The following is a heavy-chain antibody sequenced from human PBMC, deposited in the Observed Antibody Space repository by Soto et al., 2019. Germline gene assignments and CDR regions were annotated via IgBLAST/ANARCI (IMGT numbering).Heavy chain of an antibody. V-gene: IGHV3-30-3*01. CDR2: ISYDGSNK. CDR1: GFTFSSYA. Sequence: GSLRLSCAASGFTFSSYAMHWVRQAPGKGLEWVAVISYDGSNKYYADSVKGRFTISRDNSKNTLYLQMNSLRAEDTAVYYCASAPTTVVTPYYFDYWGQGTLVTVSS. CDR3: ASAPTTVVTPYYFDY. D-gene: IGHD4-17*01. J-gene: IGHJ4*02.